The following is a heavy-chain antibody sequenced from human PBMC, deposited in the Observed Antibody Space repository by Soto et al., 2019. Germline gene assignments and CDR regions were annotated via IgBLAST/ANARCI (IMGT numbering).Heavy chain of an antibody. Sequence: QVLMHESGPALVKPSETLSLTCTVSGASVSSGNQYWSWILQPPGKRLEWIGFIYNSVITNYSPSLKSRVSISADTSRNQFSLKMSSVTAADTVVYYCACGWDANSWGQGALVTVSS. V-gene: IGHV4-61*01. J-gene: IGHJ4*02. CDR1: GASVSSGNQY. CDR2: IYNSVIT. CDR3: ACGWDANS. D-gene: IGHD6-19*01.